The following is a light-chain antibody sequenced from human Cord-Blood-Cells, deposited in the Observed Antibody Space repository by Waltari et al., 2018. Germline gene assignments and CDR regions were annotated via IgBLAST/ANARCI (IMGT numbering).Light chain of an antibody. V-gene: IGKV1-33*01. CDR1: QDISNY. CDR2: DAS. CDR3: QQYDNLPYT. Sequence: DIQMTQSPSSLSASVGDSVTNTCQASQDISNYLNWYQQKPGKAPKLLIYDASNLETGVPSRFSGSGSGTDFTFTISSLQPEDIATYYCQQYDNLPYTFGQGTKLEIK. J-gene: IGKJ2*01.